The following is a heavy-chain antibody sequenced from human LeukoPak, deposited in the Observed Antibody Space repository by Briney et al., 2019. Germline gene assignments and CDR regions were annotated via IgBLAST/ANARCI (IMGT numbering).Heavy chain of an antibody. J-gene: IGHJ4*02. CDR2: IYSGGST. D-gene: IGHD3-9*01. Sequence: GGSLRLSCAASGFTVSSNYMSWVRQAPGKGLEWVSVIYSGGSTYYADSVKGRFTISRDNSKNTLFLQMNSLRAEDTAVYYCARGRYDILTGYYNVDYWGQGTLVTVSS. CDR3: ARGRYDILTGYYNVDY. CDR1: GFTVSSNY. V-gene: IGHV3-53*01.